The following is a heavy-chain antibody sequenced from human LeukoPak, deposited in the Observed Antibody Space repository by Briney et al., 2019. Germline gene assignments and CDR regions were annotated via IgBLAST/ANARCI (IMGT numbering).Heavy chain of an antibody. CDR2: INHSGST. CDR1: GGSFSGYY. CDR3: ARGVGPGYSSGWYIFKSSLGAFDI. D-gene: IGHD6-19*01. Sequence: PSETLSLTCAVYGGSFSGYYWSWIRQPPGKGLEWIGEINHSGSTNYNPSLKSRVTISVDTSKNQFSLKLSSVTAADTAVYYCARGVGPGYSSGWYIFKSSLGAFDIWGQGTMVTVSS. J-gene: IGHJ3*02. V-gene: IGHV4-34*01.